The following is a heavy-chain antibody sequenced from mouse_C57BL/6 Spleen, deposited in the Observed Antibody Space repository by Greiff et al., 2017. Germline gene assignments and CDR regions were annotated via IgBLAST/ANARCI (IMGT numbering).Heavy chain of an antibody. D-gene: IGHD1-1*01. V-gene: IGHV5-4*01. Sequence: EVQVVESGGGLVKPGGSLKLSCAASGFTFSSYAMSWVRQTPEKRLEWVATISDGGSYTYYPDNVKGRFTISRDNAKNNLYLQMSHLKSEDTAMYYCARDRDYYGSSIYWYFDVWGTGTTVTVSS. CDR1: GFTFSSYA. CDR2: ISDGGSYT. J-gene: IGHJ1*03. CDR3: ARDRDYYGSSIYWYFDV.